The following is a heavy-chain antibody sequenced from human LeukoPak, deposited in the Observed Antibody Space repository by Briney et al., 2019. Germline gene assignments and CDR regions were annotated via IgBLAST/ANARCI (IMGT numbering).Heavy chain of an antibody. D-gene: IGHD2-15*01. V-gene: IGHV4-34*01. J-gene: IGHJ4*02. Sequence: PSETLSLTCAVYGGSFSGYYWSWIRQPPGKGLEWIGEINHSGSTNYNPSLKSRVTISVDTSKNQFSLKLSSVTAADTAVYYCARSTPAFDYWGQGTLVTVSS. CDR3: ARSTPAFDY. CDR2: INHSGST. CDR1: GGSFSGYY.